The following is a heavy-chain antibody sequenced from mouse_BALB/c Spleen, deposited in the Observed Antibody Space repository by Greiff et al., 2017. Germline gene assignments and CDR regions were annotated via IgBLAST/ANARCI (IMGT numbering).Heavy chain of an antibody. D-gene: IGHD1-1*01. CDR1: GYTFTSYW. V-gene: IGHV1-5*01. CDR3: TREGYGSLAMDY. Sequence: EVQLQQSGTVLARPGASVKMSCKASGYTFTSYWMHWVKQRPGQGLEWIGAIYPGKSDTSYNQKFKGKAKLTAVTSTSTAYMELSSLTNEDSAVYYCTREGYGSLAMDYWGQGTSVTVSS. CDR2: IYPGKSDT. J-gene: IGHJ4*01.